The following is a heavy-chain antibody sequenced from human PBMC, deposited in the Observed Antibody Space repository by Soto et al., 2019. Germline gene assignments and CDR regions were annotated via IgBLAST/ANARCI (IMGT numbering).Heavy chain of an antibody. CDR1: GYTITSYT. V-gene: IGHV1-3*01. CDR2: IVAGNGNT. D-gene: IGHD3-10*01. Sequence: QVQLVQSGAEVKKPGASVKVSCKASGYTITSYTMHWVRQAPGQSLEWMGWIVAGNGNTKYSQKFQGRVTITRDTSASTAYMELSSLRSEDTAVYYCARDYGSVTYYIFGYWGQGTLVTVSS. CDR3: ARDYGSVTYYIFGY. J-gene: IGHJ4*02.